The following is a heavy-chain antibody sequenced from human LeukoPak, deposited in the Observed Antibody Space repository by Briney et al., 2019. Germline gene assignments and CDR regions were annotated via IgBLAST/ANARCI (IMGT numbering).Heavy chain of an antibody. V-gene: IGHV1-18*01. Sequence: ASVKVSCKASGYTFTSYGISWVRQAPGQGLEWMGWISAYNGNTNYAQKLQGRVTMTTDTSTSTAYMELRSLRSDDTAVYYCARDLEVRGVIAYHGMNVWGKGTTVTVSS. CDR3: ARDLEVRGVIAYHGMNV. CDR2: ISAYNGNT. D-gene: IGHD3-10*01. J-gene: IGHJ6*04. CDR1: GYTFTSYG.